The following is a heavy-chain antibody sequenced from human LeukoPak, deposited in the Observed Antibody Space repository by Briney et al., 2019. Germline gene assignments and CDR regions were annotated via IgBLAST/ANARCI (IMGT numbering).Heavy chain of an antibody. V-gene: IGHV4-39*07. CDR3: ARWTEGVDTLKLSGFDY. CDR1: GGSISSSSYY. CDR2: IYYSGST. D-gene: IGHD5-18*01. J-gene: IGHJ4*02. Sequence: PETLSLTCTVSGGSISSSSYYWGWIRQPPGKGLEWIGSIYYSGSTYYNPSLKSRVTISVDTSKNQFSLKLSSVTAADTAVYYCARWTEGVDTLKLSGFDYWGQGTLVTVSS.